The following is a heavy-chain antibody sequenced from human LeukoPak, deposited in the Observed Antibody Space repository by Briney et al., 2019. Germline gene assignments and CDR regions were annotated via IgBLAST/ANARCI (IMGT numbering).Heavy chain of an antibody. D-gene: IGHD2/OR15-2a*01. V-gene: IGHV3-15*05. J-gene: IGHJ4*02. CDR2: VRALTNGGAI. Sequence: TGGSLRLSCTVSGFTFTNAWMSWVRRAPGKGLEWVGRVRALTNGGAIEYAAPVKGRFSISRDDSTNTVYLQMNSLITEDTAVYYCAADTPVPLAQIDYWGQGALVTVSS. CDR1: GFTFTNAW. CDR3: AADTPVPLAQIDY.